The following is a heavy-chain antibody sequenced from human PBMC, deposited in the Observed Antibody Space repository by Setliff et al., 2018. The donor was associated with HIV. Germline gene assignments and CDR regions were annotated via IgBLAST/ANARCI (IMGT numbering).Heavy chain of an antibody. CDR3: ARDHTNGWYHGEHAAFDL. CDR2: IKYDGSYK. CDR1: GFTFSRYW. D-gene: IGHD6-19*01. V-gene: IGHV3-7*01. J-gene: IGHJ3*01. Sequence: GESLTISCAASGFTFSRYWMSWVRQAPGKGLEWVANIKYDGSYKQYVDSVKGRFTISRDDAKNLLYLQMNSLRAEDTSVYYCARDHTNGWYHGEHAAFDLWGQGTVVTVSS.